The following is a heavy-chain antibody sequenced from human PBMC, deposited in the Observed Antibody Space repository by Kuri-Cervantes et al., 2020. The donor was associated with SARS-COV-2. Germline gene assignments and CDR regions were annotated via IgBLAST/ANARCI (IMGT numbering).Heavy chain of an antibody. CDR2: IKQDGSEK. Sequence: LSLTCAASGFTFSDYYMSWVRQAPGKGLEWVANIKQDGSEKYYVDSVKGRFTISRDNAKNSLYLQMNSLRAEDTAVYYCAFPISGWYGGAFDIWGQGTMVTVSS. D-gene: IGHD6-19*01. CDR1: GFTFSDYY. J-gene: IGHJ3*02. V-gene: IGHV3-7*01. CDR3: AFPISGWYGGAFDI.